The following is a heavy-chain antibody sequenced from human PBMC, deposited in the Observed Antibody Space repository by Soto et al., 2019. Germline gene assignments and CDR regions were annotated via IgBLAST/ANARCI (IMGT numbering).Heavy chain of an antibody. CDR1: GFTFSSYA. CDR2: ISGSGGST. V-gene: IGHV3-23*01. J-gene: IGHJ4*02. CDR3: AKPHSSSWYDY. D-gene: IGHD6-13*01. Sequence: GGSLRLSCAASGFTFSSYAMSWVRQTPGKGLEWVSAISGSGGSTYYADSVKGRFTISRDDSKNTLYLQMNSLRAEDTAVYYCAKPHSSSWYDYWGQGTPVTVSS.